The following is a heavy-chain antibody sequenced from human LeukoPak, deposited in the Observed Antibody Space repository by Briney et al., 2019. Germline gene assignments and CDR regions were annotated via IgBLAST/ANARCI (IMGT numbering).Heavy chain of an antibody. J-gene: IGHJ6*03. D-gene: IGHD3-3*02. CDR1: GASVSEYY. Sequence: SDTLSLTCTVSGASVSEYYWSWVRQPAGKGLEWIGRIFTTGSTDYNPSLKSRVTMSRDRSKNQLFLTLTSVTAADTAVYYCARASDSIFSYYYHMDLWGKGITVTASS. CDR2: IFTTGST. V-gene: IGHV4-4*07. CDR3: ARASDSIFSYYYHMDL.